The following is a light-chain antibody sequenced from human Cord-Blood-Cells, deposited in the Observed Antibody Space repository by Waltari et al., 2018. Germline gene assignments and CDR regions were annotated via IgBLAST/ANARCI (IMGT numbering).Light chain of an antibody. V-gene: IGLV2-14*01. CDR3: SSYTSSSTLV. Sequence: SALTQPASVSGSPGQSITISCTGTSSDVGGYHYVSWYQQHPGKAPKLMIYDVSNRPSGVSNRVSGSKSGNTASLTISGLQAEDEADYYCSSYTSSSTLVFGGGTKLTVL. CDR1: SSDVGGYHY. CDR2: DVS. J-gene: IGLJ3*02.